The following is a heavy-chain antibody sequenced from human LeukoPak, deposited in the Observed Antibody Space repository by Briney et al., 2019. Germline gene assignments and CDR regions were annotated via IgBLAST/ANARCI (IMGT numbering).Heavy chain of an antibody. CDR1: GFTFSSYG. CDR3: AKQPYYYDSVDY. V-gene: IGHV3-23*01. D-gene: IGHD3-22*01. J-gene: IGHJ4*02. CDR2: ISGSGGST. Sequence: GGTLRLSCAASGFTFSSYGMSWVRQAPGKGLEWVSAISGSGGSTYYADSVKGRFTIPRDNSKNTLYLQMNSLRAEDTAVYYCAKQPYYYDSVDYWGQGTLVTVSS.